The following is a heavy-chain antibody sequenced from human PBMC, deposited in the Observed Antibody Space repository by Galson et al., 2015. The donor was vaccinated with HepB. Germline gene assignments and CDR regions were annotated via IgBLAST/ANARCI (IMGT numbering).Heavy chain of an antibody. J-gene: IGHJ4*02. CDR1: GGAISNSC. D-gene: IGHD4-23*01. CDR2: VSFRGST. Sequence: LSLTCTVSGGAISNSCWAWIRQPPGKGLQWIGHVSFRGSTTYNPSLKSRVTISLDTSKSHVSLKVTSVTAADTAVYFCARSRIGYGGNMGLFDFWGQGALVTVSS. V-gene: IGHV4-59*01. CDR3: ARSRIGYGGNMGLFDF.